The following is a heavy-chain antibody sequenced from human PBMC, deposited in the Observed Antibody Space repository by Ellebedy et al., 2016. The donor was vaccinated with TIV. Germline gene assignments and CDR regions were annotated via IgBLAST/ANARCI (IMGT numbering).Heavy chain of an antibody. CDR1: GFSFRSYW. CDR2: INQDGGEQ. J-gene: IGHJ3*02. CDR3: ETDGSYGDYRSPAHAFEK. V-gene: IGHV3-7*01. Sequence: GGSLRLSCASSGFSFRSYWMTWVRQAPGKGLEWVANINQDGGEQHYVDSVRGRFTISRDNARNSLYLHMNSLRADDTGVYYCETDGSYGDYRSPAHAFEKWGQGTMVIVSS. D-gene: IGHD4-17*01.